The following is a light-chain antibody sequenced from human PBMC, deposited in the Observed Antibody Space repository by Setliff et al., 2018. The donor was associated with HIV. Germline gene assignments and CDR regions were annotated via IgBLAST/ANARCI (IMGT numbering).Light chain of an antibody. CDR3: SSYAITNTLP. J-gene: IGLJ1*01. CDR2: EVS. V-gene: IGLV2-18*02. CDR1: SSDVGRYNR. Sequence: QSALAQPPSVSGSPGQSVTISCTGTSSDVGRYNRVSWYQQPPGTAPKLMIYEVSNRPSGVSNRFSGSKSGNTASLTISGLQAEDEADYYCSSYAITNTLPFGTGTKGTVL.